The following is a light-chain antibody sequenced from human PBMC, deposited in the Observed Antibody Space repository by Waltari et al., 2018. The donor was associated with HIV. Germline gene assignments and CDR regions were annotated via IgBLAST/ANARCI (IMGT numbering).Light chain of an antibody. CDR1: QNVRKN. V-gene: IGKV3-15*01. Sequence: EIVMTQSPATLSLRPGDTATLSCRASQNVRKNLAWYQQKPGQAPRLLMFGTSNRATDVPARFSGSGSGTEFSLTISSLQSEDFAVYYCQQYNNWPLTFGGGTKVEIK. J-gene: IGKJ4*01. CDR3: QQYNNWPLT. CDR2: GTS.